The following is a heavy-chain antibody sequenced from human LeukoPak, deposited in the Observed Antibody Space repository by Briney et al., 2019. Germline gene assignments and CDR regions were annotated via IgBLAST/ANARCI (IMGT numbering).Heavy chain of an antibody. V-gene: IGHV4-34*01. Sequence: SETLSLTCAVYGGSFSGYYWSWIRQPPGKGLEWIGEINHSGSTNYNPPLKSRVTISVDTSKNQFSLKLSSVTAADTAVYYCASTPPTGDFWSGYLRSPADAFDIWGQGTMVTVSS. J-gene: IGHJ3*02. D-gene: IGHD3-3*01. CDR3: ASTPPTGDFWSGYLRSPADAFDI. CDR1: GGSFSGYY. CDR2: INHSGST.